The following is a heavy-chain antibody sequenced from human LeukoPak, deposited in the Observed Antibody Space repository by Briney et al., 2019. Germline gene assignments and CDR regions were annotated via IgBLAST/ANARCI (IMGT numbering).Heavy chain of an antibody. CDR3: TREVEMATIPFDY. Sequence: GGSLRLSCTASGFTFGDYTMSWVRQAPGKGLEWVGFIRSKAYGGTTEYAASVKGRFTISRDDSKSIAYLQMNSLKTEDTAVYYCTREVEMATIPFDYWGQGTLVTVSS. CDR2: IRSKAYGGTT. J-gene: IGHJ4*02. D-gene: IGHD5-24*01. CDR1: GFTFGDYT. V-gene: IGHV3-49*04.